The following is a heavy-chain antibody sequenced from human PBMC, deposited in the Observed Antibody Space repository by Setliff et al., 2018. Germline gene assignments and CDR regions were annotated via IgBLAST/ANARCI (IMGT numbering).Heavy chain of an antibody. J-gene: IGHJ1*01. Sequence: GGSLRLSCAASGFTFGDFAMTWVRQAPGKGLEWVAFIRHDESDIYYTNSVKGRFTVSRDNSKNTLYLQMNILRPEDTALYYCVRDSSADYYDNDYFKYWGQGALVTVSS. D-gene: IGHD2-21*02. CDR1: GFTFGDFA. CDR3: VRDSSADYYDNDYFKY. CDR2: IRHDESDI. V-gene: IGHV3-30*02.